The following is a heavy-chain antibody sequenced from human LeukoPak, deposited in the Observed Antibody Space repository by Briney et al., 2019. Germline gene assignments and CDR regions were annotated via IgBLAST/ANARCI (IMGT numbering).Heavy chain of an antibody. V-gene: IGHV4-59*08. CDR2: IYYSGST. CDR3: ATQYYYGSGSYYPYYYYGMDV. Sequence: PSETLSLTCTVSGGSIRTYYWSWIRQPPGKGLEWIGYIYYSGSTNYNPSLKSRVTISVDTSKNQFSLKLSSVTAADTAVYYCATQYYYGSGSYYPYYYYGMDVWGQGTTVTVSS. D-gene: IGHD3-10*01. CDR1: GGSIRTYY. J-gene: IGHJ6*02.